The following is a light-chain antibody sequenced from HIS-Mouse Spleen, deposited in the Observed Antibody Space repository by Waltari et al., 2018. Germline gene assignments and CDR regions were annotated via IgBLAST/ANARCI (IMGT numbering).Light chain of an antibody. Sequence: SYVLTQPPSVSVAPGKTARITCGGNNIGSKSVHWYQQKPGQAPVLVVYDDRDRPSGIPERFSSSNSGNTATLTISRVEAGDEADYYCQVWDSSSDHPYVFGTGTKVTVL. CDR1: NIGSKS. V-gene: IGLV3-21*03. CDR3: QVWDSSSDHPYV. CDR2: DDR. J-gene: IGLJ1*01.